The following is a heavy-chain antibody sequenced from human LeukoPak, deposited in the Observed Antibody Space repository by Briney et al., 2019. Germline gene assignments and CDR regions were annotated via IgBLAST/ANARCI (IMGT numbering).Heavy chain of an antibody. CDR1: GYSFTSYW. J-gene: IGHJ4*02. Sequence: GESLKISCKGSGYSFTSYWIGWVRQMPGKGRGGMGIFYPGDSDTRYSPSFQGQVTISADKSISTAYLQWSSLKASDTAMYYCARAGYYDSSGQYYFDYWGQGTLVTVSS. CDR3: ARAGYYDSSGQYYFDY. CDR2: FYPGDSDT. D-gene: IGHD3-22*01. V-gene: IGHV5-51*01.